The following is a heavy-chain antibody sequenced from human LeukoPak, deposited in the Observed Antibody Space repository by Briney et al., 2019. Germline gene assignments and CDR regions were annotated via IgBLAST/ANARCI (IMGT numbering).Heavy chain of an antibody. CDR2: VNCNSGGT. CDR3: ARGFCSGGSCYHFES. V-gene: IGHV1-2*02. CDR1: GYRFSDYY. D-gene: IGHD2-15*01. J-gene: IGHJ4*02. Sequence: ASVKVSCKTSGYRFSDYYMHWVRQAPGQGLEWMVWVNCNSGGTHYAQKFEGRVTMTRDTSIRTAYMELSRLKYDDTAVYYCARGFCSGGSCYHFESWGQGTLVTVSS.